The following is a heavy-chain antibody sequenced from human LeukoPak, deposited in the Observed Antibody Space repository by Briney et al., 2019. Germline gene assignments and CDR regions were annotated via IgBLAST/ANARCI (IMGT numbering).Heavy chain of an antibody. CDR3: ASTYYDSSGYEGDY. CDR2: IYISGST. J-gene: IGHJ4*02. CDR1: GVSISSYY. V-gene: IGHV4-4*07. Sequence: SETLSLTCTVSGVSISSYYWSWIRQPAGKGLEWIGHIYISGSTNYNPSLKSRVTMSVDTSRNQFSLKLSSVTAADTAVYYCASTYYDSSGYEGDYWGQGTLVTVSS. D-gene: IGHD3-22*01.